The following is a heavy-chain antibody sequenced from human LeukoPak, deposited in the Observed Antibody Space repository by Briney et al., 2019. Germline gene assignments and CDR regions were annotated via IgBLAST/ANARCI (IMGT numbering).Heavy chain of an antibody. J-gene: IGHJ4*02. V-gene: IGHV3-48*04. CDR1: GFTFSSYG. CDR3: ARGHIAAAGAD. CDR2: ISSSSSTI. D-gene: IGHD6-13*01. Sequence: PGGSLCLTCAASGFTFSSYGMHWLRQAPGKGLEGGSYISSSSSTIYYADSVKGRFTISGDNAKNSLYLQMNSLRAEDTAVYYCARGHIAAAGADWGQRTLVTVS.